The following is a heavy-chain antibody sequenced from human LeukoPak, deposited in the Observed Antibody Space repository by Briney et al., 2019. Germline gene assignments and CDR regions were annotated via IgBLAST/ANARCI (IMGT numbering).Heavy chain of an antibody. V-gene: IGHV4-59*01. CDR3: ARAGAYYYDSSGYSGGNWFDP. J-gene: IGHJ5*02. Sequence: SETLPLTCTVSGGSISSYCWSWIRQPPGKGLEWIGYIYYSGSTNYNPSLKSRVTISVDTSKNQFSLKLSSVTAADTAVYYCARAGAYYYDSSGYSGGNWFDPWGQGTLVTVSS. D-gene: IGHD3-22*01. CDR1: GGSISSYC. CDR2: IYYSGST.